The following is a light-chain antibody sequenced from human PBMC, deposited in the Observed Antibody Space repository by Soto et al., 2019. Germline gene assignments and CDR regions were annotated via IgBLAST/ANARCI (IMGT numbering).Light chain of an antibody. J-gene: IGKJ1*01. Sequence: EIVLTQSPGTLSLSPGERATLSCRASQNVDSSYFAWYQQKPGQAPRLLIYGASIRATGIPDRFSGSGSGTDFTLTINRLEPEDFAVYYCQQYGSSFPFGQGTKVEVK. CDR2: GAS. CDR3: QQYGSSFP. V-gene: IGKV3-20*01. CDR1: QNVDSSY.